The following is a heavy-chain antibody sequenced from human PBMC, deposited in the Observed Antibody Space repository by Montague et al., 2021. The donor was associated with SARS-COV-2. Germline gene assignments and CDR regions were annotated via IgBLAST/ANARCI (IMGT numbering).Heavy chain of an antibody. CDR2: TYYRSKWYN. CDR3: TSGREGNYNVMDD. D-gene: IGHD1-1*01. Sequence: CAISGDSVSSNSATWNWVRQSPSRGLEWLGRTYYRSKWYNDYAVSVRGRVTINPDTSENQFSLQLNSVTPEDTAIYYCTSGREGNYNVMDDWGQGTTVTVSS. CDR1: GDSVSSNSAT. J-gene: IGHJ6*02. V-gene: IGHV6-1*01.